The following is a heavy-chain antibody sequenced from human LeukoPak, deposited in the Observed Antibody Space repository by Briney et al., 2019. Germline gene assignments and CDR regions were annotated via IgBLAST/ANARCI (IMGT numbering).Heavy chain of an antibody. CDR3: ARTTKYYDILTGYYITGDDY. J-gene: IGHJ4*02. V-gene: IGHV2-70*11. D-gene: IGHD3-9*01. CDR1: GFSLSTSGVG. Sequence: RESGPTLVNPTQTLTLTCTFSGFSLSTSGVGVGWIRQPPGKALEWLARIDWDDDKYYSTSLKTRLTISKDTSKNQVVLTMTNMDPVDTATYYCARTTKYYDILTGYYITGDDYWGQGTLVTVSS. CDR2: IDWDDDK.